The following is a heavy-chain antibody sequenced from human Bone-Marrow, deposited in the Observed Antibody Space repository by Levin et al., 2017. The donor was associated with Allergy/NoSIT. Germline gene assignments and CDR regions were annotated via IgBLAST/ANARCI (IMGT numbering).Heavy chain of an antibody. CDR1: GFTFSDYY. D-gene: IGHD3-22*01. CDR2: ISSSGSTI. V-gene: IGHV3-11*01. J-gene: IGHJ4*02. CDR3: ARGPMIVVVISSALGY. Sequence: GESLKISCAASGFTFSDYYMSWIRQAPGKGLEWVSYISSSGSTIYYADSVKGRFTISRDNAKNSLYLQMNSLRAEDTAVYYCARGPMIVVVISSALGYWGQGTLVTVSS.